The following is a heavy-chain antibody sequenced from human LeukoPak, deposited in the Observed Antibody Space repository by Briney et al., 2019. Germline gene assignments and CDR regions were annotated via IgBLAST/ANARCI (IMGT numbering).Heavy chain of an antibody. CDR2: ISSNGGST. V-gene: IGHV3-64*01. CDR1: GFTFSSYA. J-gene: IGHJ3*02. CDR3: AREHGSAGVDAFDI. Sequence: PGGSLRLSCAASGFTFSSYAMHWVRQAPGKGLEYVSAISSNGGSTYYANSVKGRFPISRDNSKNTLYLQMGSLRAEDMAVYYCAREHGSAGVDAFDIWGQGTMVTVSS. D-gene: IGHD3-10*01.